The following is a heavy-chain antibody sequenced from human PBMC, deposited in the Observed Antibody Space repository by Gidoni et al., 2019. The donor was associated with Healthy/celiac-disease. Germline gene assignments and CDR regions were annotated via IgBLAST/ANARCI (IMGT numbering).Heavy chain of an antibody. CDR1: GYTFTSYC. CDR3: ARDRVAAAGKGGDWFDP. CDR2: ISAYNGNK. D-gene: IGHD6-13*01. V-gene: IGHV1-18*01. J-gene: IGHJ5*02. Sequence: QVQLVQSGAEVKKPGASVNVSCQASGYTFTSYCISWVRQAPGQGLEWMGWISAYNGNKNYEQKLQGRVNMTTDTSTSTAYMELRSLRYDDTAVYYCARDRVAAAGKGGDWFDPWGQGTLVTVSS.